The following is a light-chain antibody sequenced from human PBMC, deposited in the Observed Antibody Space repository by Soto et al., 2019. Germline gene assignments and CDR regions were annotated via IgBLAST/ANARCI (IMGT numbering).Light chain of an antibody. CDR3: QQYGSLPLT. V-gene: IGKV3-20*01. Sequence: EIVMTQSPATVSVSPGDRVTLSCRASRTVHSNVAWYQQKPGQAPRLLIYGASSRATGIPDRFSGSGSGTDFTLTISRLEPEDFAVYYCQQYGSLPLTFGGGTKVDIK. CDR1: RTVHSN. CDR2: GAS. J-gene: IGKJ4*01.